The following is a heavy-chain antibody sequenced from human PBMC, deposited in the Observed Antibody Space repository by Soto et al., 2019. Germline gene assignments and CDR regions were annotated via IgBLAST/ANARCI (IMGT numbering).Heavy chain of an antibody. CDR1: GFAFSHYW. CDR2: IKEDGRER. Sequence: QVVESGGGLVQPGGSLRLSCAASGFAFSHYWMFWVRQAPGMGLEWVANIKEDGRERNYVDSVKGRFTIFRDNAKNSLYLEMNSLRSEDTAVYYCARDRGGRSGKDVWGKGTTVTVSS. CDR3: ARDRGGRSGKDV. D-gene: IGHD3-16*01. V-gene: IGHV3-7*01. J-gene: IGHJ6*04.